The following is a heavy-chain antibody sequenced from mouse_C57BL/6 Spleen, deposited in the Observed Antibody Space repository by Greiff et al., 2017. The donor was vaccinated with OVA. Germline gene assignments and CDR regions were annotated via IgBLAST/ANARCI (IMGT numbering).Heavy chain of an antibody. Sequence: VHVKQSGPELVKPGASVKISCKASGYSFTDYNMNWVKQSNGKSLEWIGVINPNYGTTSYNQKFKGKATLTVDQSSSTAYMQLNSLTSEDSAVYYCARGQTAQATLAYWGQGTLVTVSA. CDR2: INPNYGTT. D-gene: IGHD3-2*02. CDR3: ARGQTAQATLAY. V-gene: IGHV1-39*01. J-gene: IGHJ3*01. CDR1: GYSFTDYN.